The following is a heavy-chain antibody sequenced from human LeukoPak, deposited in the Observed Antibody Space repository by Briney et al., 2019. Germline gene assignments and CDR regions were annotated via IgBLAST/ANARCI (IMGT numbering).Heavy chain of an antibody. CDR1: GFNFNYVW. J-gene: IGHJ6*02. V-gene: IGHV3-15*01. CDR2: VRTKIEGETT. Sequence: GGSLRLSCAASGFNFNYVWMNWVRRAPGKGLEWVGRVRTKIEGETTDYAAPVKGRFTISRDDSKTTLFLQMNSLKTEDSAVYYCTTERNWELLRPYGLDIWGQGTTVTV. CDR3: TTERNWELLRPYGLDI. D-gene: IGHD1-26*01.